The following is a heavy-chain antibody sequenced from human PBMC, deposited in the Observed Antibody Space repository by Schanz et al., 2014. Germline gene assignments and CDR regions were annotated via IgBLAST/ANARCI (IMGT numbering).Heavy chain of an antibody. CDR3: ARSPGDFPGWFDS. D-gene: IGHD4-17*01. CDR1: GGSISSGGSS. Sequence: QLQLQESGSGLVKPSQTLSLTCGVSGGSISSGGSSWNCIRLPPGKGLEWIGYIYHSGSTYYNPSLKSRVTISGDRSKNQCSLILNSVTAADTAVYYCARSPGDFPGWFDSWGQGTLVTVSS. V-gene: IGHV4-30-2*01. CDR2: IYHSGST. J-gene: IGHJ5*01.